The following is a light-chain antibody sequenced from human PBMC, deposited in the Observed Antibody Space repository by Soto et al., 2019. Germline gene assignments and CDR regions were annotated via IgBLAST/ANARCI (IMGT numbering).Light chain of an antibody. CDR2: RNN. V-gene: IGLV1-47*01. Sequence: QSVLTQPPSASGTPGQRVTISCSGSSSNIGSNYVYWYQQLPGTAPKLLIYRNNQRPSGVPDRFSGPKSGTSASLAISGLRSEDEADYCCAAWDDSLSGPVFGGGTKLTVL. J-gene: IGLJ3*02. CDR1: SSNIGSNY. CDR3: AAWDDSLSGPV.